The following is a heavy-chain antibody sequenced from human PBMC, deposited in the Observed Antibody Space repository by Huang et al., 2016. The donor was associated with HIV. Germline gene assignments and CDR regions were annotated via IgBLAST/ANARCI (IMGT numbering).Heavy chain of an antibody. Sequence: QVQLQESGPGLVKPSQTLSLTCTVSGASISSGSYYWTWIRQPAGKGLEGIGHIYTIGSTNYNPSLKSRVTISIDTSKNHFSLRLNSVTAADTAVYYCATWPPGSQMRAFDIWGPGTMITVSS. D-gene: IGHD2-15*01. CDR2: IYTIGST. CDR3: ATWPPGSQMRAFDI. V-gene: IGHV4-61*09. J-gene: IGHJ3*02. CDR1: GASISSGSYY.